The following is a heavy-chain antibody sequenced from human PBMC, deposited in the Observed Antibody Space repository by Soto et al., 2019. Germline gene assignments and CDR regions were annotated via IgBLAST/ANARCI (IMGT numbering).Heavy chain of an antibody. J-gene: IGHJ4*02. Sequence: GSLRLSCAASGFTFSNAWMSWVRQAPGKGLEWVGRIKSKTDGGTTDYAAPVKGRFTISRDDSKNTLYLQMNSLKTEDTAVYYCTTDSDMIVVGLNYWGQGTLVTVSS. V-gene: IGHV3-15*01. CDR2: IKSKTDGGTT. CDR3: TTDSDMIVVGLNY. D-gene: IGHD3-22*01. CDR1: GFTFSNAW.